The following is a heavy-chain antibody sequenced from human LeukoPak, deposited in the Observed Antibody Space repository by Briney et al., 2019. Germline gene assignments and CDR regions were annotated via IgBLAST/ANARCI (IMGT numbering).Heavy chain of an antibody. CDR2: ISGSGGST. V-gene: IGHV3-23*01. CDR1: GFTFSSYA. J-gene: IGHJ4*02. CDR3: AKDPGMATISDY. D-gene: IGHD5-24*01. Sequence: GALRLSCAASGFTFSSYAMSWVRQAPGEGLEWVSAISGSGGSTYYADSVKGRFTISRDNSKNTLYLQMNSLRAEDTAVYYCAKDPGMATISDYWGQGTLVTVSS.